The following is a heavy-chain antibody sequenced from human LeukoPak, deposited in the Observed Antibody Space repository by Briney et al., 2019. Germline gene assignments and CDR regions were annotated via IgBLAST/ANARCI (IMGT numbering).Heavy chain of an antibody. J-gene: IGHJ6*03. CDR3: AGDPQVIAARPNYMDV. V-gene: IGHV1-69*13. D-gene: IGHD6-6*01. Sequence: GASVKVSCKASGGTFSSYAISWVRQAPGQGLEWMGGIIPIFGTANYAQKFQGRVTITADESTSTAYMELSSLRSEDTAVYYCAGDPQVIAARPNYMDVWGKGTTVTVSS. CDR1: GGTFSSYA. CDR2: IIPIFGTA.